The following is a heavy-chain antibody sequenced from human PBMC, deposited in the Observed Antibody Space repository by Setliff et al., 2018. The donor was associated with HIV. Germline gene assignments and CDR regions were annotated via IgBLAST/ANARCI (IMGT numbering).Heavy chain of an antibody. J-gene: IGHJ4*02. CDR3: ARQVSIPGVAITPVDY. D-gene: IGHD5-12*01. CDR1: GGSISSSY. Sequence: SETLSLTCTVSGGSISSSYWTWTRQPPGKGLEWIGNIHYSGSTNYNPSLKSRVTISVDTSRSQFSLKLSSVTAADTAVYYCARQVSIPGVAITPVDYWGQGALVTVSS. V-gene: IGHV4-59*08. CDR2: IHYSGST.